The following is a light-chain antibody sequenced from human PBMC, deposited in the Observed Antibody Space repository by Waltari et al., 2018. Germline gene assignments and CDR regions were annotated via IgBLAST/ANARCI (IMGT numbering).Light chain of an antibody. CDR3: MQALQTPFT. CDR2: LGS. Sequence: DIVMTQSPLSLPVTPGEPASISCRAGQSLLHSLGYNSVDWYLQKPGQSPHLLIYLGSNRASGVPDRFSGSGSGTDFTLKISSVEAEDVGVYYCMQALQTPFTFGPGTRVDVK. J-gene: IGKJ3*01. CDR1: QSLLHSLGYNS. V-gene: IGKV2-28*01.